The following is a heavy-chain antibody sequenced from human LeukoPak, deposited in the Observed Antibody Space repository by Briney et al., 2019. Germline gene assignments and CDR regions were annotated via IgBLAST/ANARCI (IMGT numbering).Heavy chain of an antibody. CDR3: TADMATYSGSGSYPVYYYYYGMDV. Sequence: SVKVSCKASGFTFTSSAVQWVRQARGQRLEWIGWIVVGSGNTNYAQKFQERVTITRDMSTSTAYMELSSLKYEDTAVYYCTADMATYSGSGSYPVYYYYYGMDVWGQGTTVTVSS. V-gene: IGHV1-58*01. CDR2: IVVGSGNT. D-gene: IGHD3-10*01. CDR1: GFTFTSSA. J-gene: IGHJ6*02.